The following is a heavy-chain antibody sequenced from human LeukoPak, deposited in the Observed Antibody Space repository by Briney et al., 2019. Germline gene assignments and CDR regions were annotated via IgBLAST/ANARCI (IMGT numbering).Heavy chain of an antibody. CDR3: ARDLGGYDSSGDY. CDR2: ISAYNGNT. D-gene: IGHD3-22*01. Sequence: ASVKVSCKASGYTFTSYGISWVRQAPGQGLEWMGWISAYNGNTNYAQKLQGRVTMTTDTSTSTAYVELRSLRSDDTAVYYCARDLGGYDSSGDYWGQGTLVTVSS. J-gene: IGHJ4*02. CDR1: GYTFTSYG. V-gene: IGHV1-18*01.